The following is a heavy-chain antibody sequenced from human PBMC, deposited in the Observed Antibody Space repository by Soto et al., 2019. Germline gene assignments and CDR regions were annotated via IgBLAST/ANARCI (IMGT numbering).Heavy chain of an antibody. Sequence: SETLSLTCTVSGGSITSGGYYWSWIRQPPGKGLEWIGYIYYSGSTYYNPSLKSRVTISVDTSKNQFSLKLSSVTAADTAVYYCARSVGSGFTGYWGQGTLVTVSS. V-gene: IGHV4-30-4*01. CDR1: GGSITSGGYY. D-gene: IGHD3-10*01. CDR2: IYYSGST. J-gene: IGHJ4*02. CDR3: ARSVGSGFTGY.